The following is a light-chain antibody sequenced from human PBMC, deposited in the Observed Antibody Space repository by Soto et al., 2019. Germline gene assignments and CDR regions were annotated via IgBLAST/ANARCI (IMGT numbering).Light chain of an antibody. CDR2: DAS. Sequence: EIVLTQSPATLSLSPGERATLSCRASQSVGKYLAWYQQKPGQAPRVLIYDASNRATGIPGRFSGSGSGTDFTLTISSLEPEDFAVYYRQHRSKWPLTFGGGTKVEIK. J-gene: IGKJ4*01. CDR1: QSVGKY. CDR3: QHRSKWPLT. V-gene: IGKV3-11*01.